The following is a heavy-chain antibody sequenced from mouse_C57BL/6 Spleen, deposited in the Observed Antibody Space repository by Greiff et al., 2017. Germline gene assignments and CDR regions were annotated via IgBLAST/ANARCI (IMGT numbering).Heavy chain of an antibody. V-gene: IGHV1-42*01. D-gene: IGHD3-3*01. J-gene: IGHJ2*01. CDR2: INPSTGGT. Sequence: EVQGVESGPELVKPGASVKISCKASGYSFTGYYMNWVKQSPEKSLEWIGEINPSTGGTTYNQKFKAKATLTVDKSSSTAYMQLKSLTSEDSAVYYCASRGYWGQGTTLTVSS. CDR1: GYSFTGYY. CDR3: ASRGY.